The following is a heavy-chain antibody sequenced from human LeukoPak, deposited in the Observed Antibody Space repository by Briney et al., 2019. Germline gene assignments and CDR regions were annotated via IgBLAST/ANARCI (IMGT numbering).Heavy chain of an antibody. J-gene: IGHJ4*02. D-gene: IGHD4-17*01. CDR2: ISGSGGST. CDR3: ARLFGGVTTFDY. V-gene: IGHV3-23*01. CDR1: GFTFSSYA. Sequence: GGSLRLSCAASGFTFSSYAMSWVRQAPGKGLEWVSAISGSGGSTYYADSVKGRFTISRDNSKNTLYLQMNSLRAEDTAVYYCARLFGGVTTFDYWGQGTLVTVSS.